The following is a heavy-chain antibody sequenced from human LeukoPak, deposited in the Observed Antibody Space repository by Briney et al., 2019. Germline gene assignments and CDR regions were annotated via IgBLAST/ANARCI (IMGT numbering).Heavy chain of an antibody. CDR3: ARDTIDSSSWFNWFDP. D-gene: IGHD6-13*01. CDR1: GGTFSSYA. Sequence: SVKVSXKASGGTFSSYAISWVRQAPGQGLEWMGGIIPIFGTANYAQKFQGRVTITADESTSTAYMELSSLRSEDTAAYYCARDTIDSSSWFNWFDPWGQGTLVTVSS. V-gene: IGHV1-69*13. J-gene: IGHJ5*02. CDR2: IIPIFGTA.